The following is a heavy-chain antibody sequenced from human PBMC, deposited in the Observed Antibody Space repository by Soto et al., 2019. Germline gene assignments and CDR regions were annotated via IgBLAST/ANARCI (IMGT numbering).Heavy chain of an antibody. V-gene: IGHV3-23*01. CDR1: GFTFSDYA. Sequence: EVQLLESGGGLVQPGGSLRLSCAASGFTFSDYAMSWVRQAPGKGLEWVSGIGGRDGSTYYADSVKGRFAISRDNFKDTLYLQMNSLRAEDTAIYYCVKPGGGRGCCYPYYFDFWGQGTLVTVSS. CDR2: IGGRDGST. D-gene: IGHD2-15*01. J-gene: IGHJ4*02. CDR3: VKPGGGRGCCYPYYFDF.